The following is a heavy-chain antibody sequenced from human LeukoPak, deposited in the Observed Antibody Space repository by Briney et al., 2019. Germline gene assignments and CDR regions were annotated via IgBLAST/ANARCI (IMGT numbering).Heavy chain of an antibody. CDR1: GFIFSSYG. V-gene: IGHV3-30*02. D-gene: IGHD2-21*01. CDR2: IRYDGSNK. CDR3: AKRRGEDYFDY. Sequence: GGSLRLSCAASGFIFSSYGMHWVRQTPGKGLEWVAFIRYDGSNKYYADSVKGRFTISRDNSENTMYLQMNSLRVEGTAIYYCAKRRGEDYFDYWGQGSLVTVSS. J-gene: IGHJ4*02.